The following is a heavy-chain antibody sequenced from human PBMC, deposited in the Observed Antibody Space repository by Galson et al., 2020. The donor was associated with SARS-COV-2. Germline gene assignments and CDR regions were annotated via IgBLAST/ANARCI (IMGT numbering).Heavy chain of an antibody. J-gene: IGHJ6*02. Sequence: GGSLRLSCAASGFTFSSYGMHWVRQAPGKGLEWVAVIWYDGSNKYYADSVKGRFTISRDNSKNTLYLQMNSLRAEDTAVYYCARDGVAYCGGDCYSPTDGMDVWGQGTTVTVSS. D-gene: IGHD2-21*02. V-gene: IGHV3-33*01. CDR3: ARDGVAYCGGDCYSPTDGMDV. CDR1: GFTFSSYG. CDR2: IWYDGSNK.